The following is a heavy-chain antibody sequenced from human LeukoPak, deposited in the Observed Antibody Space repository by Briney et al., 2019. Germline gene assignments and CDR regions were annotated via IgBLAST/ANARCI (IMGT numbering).Heavy chain of an antibody. V-gene: IGHV1-2*02. J-gene: IGHJ3*02. CDR3: ARDRTGTTYSFDI. Sequence: ASVKVSCKASGYVFTGYYMYWVRQAPGQGLEWMGWINPNSGDTNYAQKFQGRVTMTRDTSISTVYMELISLGSDDTAVYYCARDRTGTTYSFDIWGQGTMVTVSS. CDR2: INPNSGDT. CDR1: GYVFTGYY. D-gene: IGHD1-7*01.